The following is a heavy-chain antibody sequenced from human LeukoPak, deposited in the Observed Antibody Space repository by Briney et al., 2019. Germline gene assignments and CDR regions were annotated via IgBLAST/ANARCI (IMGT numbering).Heavy chain of an antibody. CDR3: ARGNYYGSGSSSHYYMDV. J-gene: IGHJ6*03. D-gene: IGHD3-10*01. CDR2: MNPNSGNT. V-gene: IGHV1-8*03. CDR1: GYTFTSYD. Sequence: ASVKVSCEASGYTFTSYDINWVRQATGQGLEWMGWMNPNSGNTGYAQKFQGRVTITRNTSISTAYMELSSLRSEDTAVYYCARGNYYGSGSSSHYYMDVWGKGTTVTVSS.